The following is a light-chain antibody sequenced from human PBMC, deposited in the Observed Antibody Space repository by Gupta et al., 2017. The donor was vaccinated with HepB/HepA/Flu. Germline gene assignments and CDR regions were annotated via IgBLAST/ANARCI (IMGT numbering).Light chain of an antibody. CDR2: NDD. J-gene: IGLJ1*01. CDR3: GEWDNSLRGVV. V-gene: IGLV1-47*02. CDR1: SSNVGRDN. Sequence: QSVLTQPPSASGTPGPSVTIPCSGSSSNVGRDNGYCYQQLQGKDTKRLIVNDDQRPSGVPDRLSGYKAGNYASREIRGLRSEDEADEYWGEWDNSLRGVVFGTGTRLTVL.